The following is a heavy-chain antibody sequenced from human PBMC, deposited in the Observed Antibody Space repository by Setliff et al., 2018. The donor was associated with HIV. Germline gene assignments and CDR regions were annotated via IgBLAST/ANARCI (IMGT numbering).Heavy chain of an antibody. CDR3: ARRGNYYASAFDY. V-gene: IGHV1-18*01. Sequence: ASVKVSCKTSGYTFSSYSLTWLRQAPGQGLEWMGWINTYNGNTYYAQKLQGRLTMTTDTSTSTAYMDLRSLRSDDTAVYYCARRGNYYASAFDYWGQGTLVTVSS. J-gene: IGHJ4*02. D-gene: IGHD3-10*01. CDR2: INTYNGNT. CDR1: GYTFSSYS.